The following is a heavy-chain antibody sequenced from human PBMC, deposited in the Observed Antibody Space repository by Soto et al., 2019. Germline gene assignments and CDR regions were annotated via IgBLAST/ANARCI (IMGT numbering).Heavy chain of an antibody. CDR1: GGTFSSYA. V-gene: IGHV1-69*01. CDR3: ARAASVGYYFDY. Sequence: QVQLVQSGAVGKKPGSSVKVSCKASGGTFSSYAIRWLRQAPGQRLEWMGGIIPIFGTAKYAKKFQGRVTITADESTSTAYMELSSLRSEDTAVFYCARAASVGYYFDYWGQGTLVTVSS. D-gene: IGHD1-26*01. CDR2: IIPIFGTA. J-gene: IGHJ4*02.